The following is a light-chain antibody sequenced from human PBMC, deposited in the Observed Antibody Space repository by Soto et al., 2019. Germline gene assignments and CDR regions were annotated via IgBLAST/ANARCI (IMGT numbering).Light chain of an antibody. CDR2: GVS. CDR1: RSDIGSYNY. J-gene: IGLJ1*01. CDR3: ISYTGSSTSYV. V-gene: IGLV2-14*01. Sequence: QSVLTQPASVSGSPGQSITISCSGTRSDIGSYNYVAWYQQFPGKTPKILIYGVSNRPSGVSSRFSGSKSGNTASLTISGLQAEDEADYYCISYTGSSTSYVFXSGTKATVL.